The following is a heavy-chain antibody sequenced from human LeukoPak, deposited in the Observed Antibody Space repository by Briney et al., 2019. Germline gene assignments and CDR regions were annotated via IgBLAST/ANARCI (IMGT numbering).Heavy chain of an antibody. V-gene: IGHV3-23*01. CDR2: VSGSGDST. J-gene: IGHJ4*02. Sequence: PGGSLRLSCAASGFTFSSYEMNWVRQAPGKGLEWVSAVSGSGDSTYYADSVKGRFTISRDNSKNTLYLQMNGLRAEDTAVYYCAKAATDTVVESDAYFDYWGQGTLVTVSS. D-gene: IGHD2-2*01. CDR3: AKAATDTVVESDAYFDY. CDR1: GFTFSSYE.